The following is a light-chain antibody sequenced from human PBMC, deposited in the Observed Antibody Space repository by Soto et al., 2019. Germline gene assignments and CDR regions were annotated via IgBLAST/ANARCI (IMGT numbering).Light chain of an antibody. V-gene: IGKV3-15*01. Sequence: EIQMTQSPSSLSVSVGERATLSCRASQDINTNLDWYQQKPGKAPKLLIYGASSMAPGIPARFSGTGSGTDFTFTISSLQPEDIATYYCQQYDSVPLTFGGGTKV. CDR3: QQYDSVPLT. CDR1: QDINTN. CDR2: GAS. J-gene: IGKJ4*02.